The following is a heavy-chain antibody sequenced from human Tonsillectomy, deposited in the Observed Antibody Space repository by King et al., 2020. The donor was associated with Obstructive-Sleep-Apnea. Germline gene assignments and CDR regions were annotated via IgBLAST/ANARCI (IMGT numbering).Heavy chain of an antibody. V-gene: IGHV4-59*08. J-gene: IGHJ6*02. Sequence: QLQESGPGLVKPSETLSLTCTVSGGSISSYYWSWIRQPPGKGLEWIGYIYYSGSTNYNPSLKSRVTISVDTSKNQFSLKLSSVTAADTAVYYCARQKDVWGQGTTVTDSS. CDR1: GGSISSYY. CDR2: IYYSGST. CDR3: ARQKDV.